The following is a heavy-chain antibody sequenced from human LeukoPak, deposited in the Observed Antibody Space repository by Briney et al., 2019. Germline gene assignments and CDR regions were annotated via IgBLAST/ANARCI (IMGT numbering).Heavy chain of an antibody. J-gene: IGHJ4*02. V-gene: IGHV3-21*01. CDR2: ISSSSSYI. CDR1: GFTLSSYS. D-gene: IGHD1-26*01. CDR3: ARDRAGATTDY. Sequence: GGSLRLSCAASGFTLSSYSMNWVRQAPGKGLEWVSSISSSSSYIYYADSVKGRFTISRDNAKNSLYLQMNSLRAEDTAVYYCARDRAGATTDYWAQGPLVTVSS.